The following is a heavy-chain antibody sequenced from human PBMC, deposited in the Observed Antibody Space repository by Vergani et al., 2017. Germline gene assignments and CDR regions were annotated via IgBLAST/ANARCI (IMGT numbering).Heavy chain of an antibody. CDR3: ARETRDTRSSLHY. J-gene: IGHJ4*02. CDR1: SYKLGDYG. V-gene: IGHV3-33*01. Sequence: QVQLVESGGGVVQPGRSLRLSCTPSSYKLGDYGMHWVRQAPARGLEWVSITWYEGNNNYYADPVKGRFTISKDISKNTLYLQMNSLSGDDTAVYYCARETRDTRSSLHYWVQGTLVTLCS. D-gene: IGHD1-26*01. CDR2: TWYEGNNN.